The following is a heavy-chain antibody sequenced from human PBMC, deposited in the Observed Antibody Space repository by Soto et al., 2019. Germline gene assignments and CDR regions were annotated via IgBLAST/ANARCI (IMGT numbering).Heavy chain of an antibody. CDR3: ARGNSGSWYLLHSFDY. D-gene: IGHD6-13*01. CDR2: ISSTGSTI. V-gene: IGHV3-11*01. Sequence: GGSLRLSCAASGFTFSDYYMSWIRQAPGKGLEWVSYISSTGSTIYYADSVKGRFTISRDNAKNSLYLQMNSLRAEDTAVYYCARGNSGSWYLLHSFDYWGQGTLVTVSS. CDR1: GFTFSDYY. J-gene: IGHJ4*02.